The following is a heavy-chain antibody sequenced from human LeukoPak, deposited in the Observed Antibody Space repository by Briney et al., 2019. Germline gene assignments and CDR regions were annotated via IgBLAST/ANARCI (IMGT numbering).Heavy chain of an antibody. J-gene: IGHJ5*02. Sequence: PGGSLRLSCAASGFIFSSYAMSWVRQAPGKGLEWVSAISGSGGSTHYADSVKGRFTISRDNSKNTLYLQMNSLRAEDTAVYYCARDPTMIVVVITLGWFDPWGQGTLVTVSS. CDR1: GFIFSSYA. V-gene: IGHV3-23*01. CDR2: ISGSGGST. D-gene: IGHD3-22*01. CDR3: ARDPTMIVVVITLGWFDP.